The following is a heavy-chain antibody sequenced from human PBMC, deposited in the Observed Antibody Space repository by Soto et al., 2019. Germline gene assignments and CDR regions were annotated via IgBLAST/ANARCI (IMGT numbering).Heavy chain of an antibody. CDR3: VKDRDRSSWYFSPFDL. V-gene: IGHV3-48*03. CDR2: ISSSGSTI. D-gene: IGHD6-13*01. J-gene: IGHJ2*01. Sequence: EVQLVESGGGLVQPGGSLRLSCAASGFTFSSYEMNWVRQAPGKGLEWVSYISSSGSTIYYADSVKGRFTISRDNAKNTLYLLMSSLRTEDTAVYYCVKDRDRSSWYFSPFDLWGRGTLVTVSS. CDR1: GFTFSSYE.